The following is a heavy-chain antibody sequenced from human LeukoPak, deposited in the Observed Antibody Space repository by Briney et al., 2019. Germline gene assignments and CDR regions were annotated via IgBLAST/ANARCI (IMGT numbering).Heavy chain of an antibody. D-gene: IGHD5-24*01. CDR1: GFTFSNYW. V-gene: IGHV3-7*03. CDR2: IKHDGSEK. J-gene: IGHJ6*02. Sequence: GGSLRLSCAASGFTFSNYWMSWVRQAPGKGLEWVANIKHDGSEKYYVDSVKGRFTISRDNSKNTVYLQMNSLRAEDTAVYYCASTAKETEMANYYYYGMDVWGQGTTVTVSS. CDR3: ASTAKETEMANYYYYGMDV.